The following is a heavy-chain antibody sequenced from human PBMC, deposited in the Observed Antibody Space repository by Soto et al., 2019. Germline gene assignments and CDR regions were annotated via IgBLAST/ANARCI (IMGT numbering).Heavy chain of an antibody. V-gene: IGHV4-59*01. CDR2: IYYSGST. CDR3: ARALYSSSWYGAFDI. D-gene: IGHD6-13*01. J-gene: IGHJ3*02. Sequence: SETLSLTCTVSGGSISSYYWSWIRQPPGKGLEWIGYIYYSGSTNYNPSLKSRVTISVDTSKNQFSLKLSSVTAADTAVYYCARALYSSSWYGAFDIWGQGTMVTGSS. CDR1: GGSISSYY.